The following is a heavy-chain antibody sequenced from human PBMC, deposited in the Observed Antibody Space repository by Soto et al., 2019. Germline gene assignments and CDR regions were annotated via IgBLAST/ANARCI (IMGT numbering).Heavy chain of an antibody. J-gene: IGHJ4*02. D-gene: IGHD2-2*01. CDR1: GGTFNTYP. Sequence: QVQLVQSGAEVKKPGSSVKVSCKTSGGTFNTYPISWVRQAPGQGLGWMGTIIPILDIANYAHKFQARVTITAEKSTSTAYMELSSVESEDTAVYYCARGQRGVVVAPAALPSPLHYWGQGTLVTVSS. CDR3: ARGQRGVVVAPAALPSPLHY. V-gene: IGHV1-69*02. CDR2: IIPILDIA.